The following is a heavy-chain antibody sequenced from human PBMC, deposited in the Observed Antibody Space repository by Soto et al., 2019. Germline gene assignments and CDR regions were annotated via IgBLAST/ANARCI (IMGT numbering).Heavy chain of an antibody. Sequence: QVQLQESGPGLVKPSGTLSLTCAVSGGPISSSNWWSWVRQPPGKGLEWIGEIYHSGSTNYNPSLKSRVTISVDKTKNKFSLKLSSVTAANTAVYYCARAYSYGSRAFDYWGQGTLVSVSS. CDR3: ARAYSYGSRAFDY. D-gene: IGHD5-18*01. CDR1: GGPISSSNW. J-gene: IGHJ4*02. V-gene: IGHV4-4*02. CDR2: IYHSGST.